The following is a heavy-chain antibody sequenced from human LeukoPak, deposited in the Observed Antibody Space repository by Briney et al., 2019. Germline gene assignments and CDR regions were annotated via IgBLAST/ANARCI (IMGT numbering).Heavy chain of an antibody. CDR2: IYPGDSDT. J-gene: IGHJ3*02. CDR1: GYSFTSYW. V-gene: IGHV5-51*01. D-gene: IGHD2-2*01. CDR3: ARGGYCSSTSCFWAFDI. Sequence: GESLQISCKGSGYSFTSYWIGWVRQMPGKGLEWMGIIYPGDSDTRYSPSFQGQVTISADKSISTAYLQWSSLKASDTAMYYCARGGYCSSTSCFWAFDIWGQGTMVTVSS.